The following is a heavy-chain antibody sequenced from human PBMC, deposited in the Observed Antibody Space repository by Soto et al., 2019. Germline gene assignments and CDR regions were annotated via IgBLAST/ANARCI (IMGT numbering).Heavy chain of an antibody. CDR3: ARRPQNYGVDV. J-gene: IGHJ6*02. CDR1: GGSISSNNIY. V-gene: IGHV4-39*01. CDR2: IFHTGST. Sequence: QLQLQESGPGLVKPSETLSLTCTVSGGSISSNNIYWDWIRQPPGKGLEWIGNIFHTGSTNYSPSPTTRVAISVDTSKHLFSLRRSTGTAADMSGYYCARRPQNYGVDVWGQGTTVRVSS.